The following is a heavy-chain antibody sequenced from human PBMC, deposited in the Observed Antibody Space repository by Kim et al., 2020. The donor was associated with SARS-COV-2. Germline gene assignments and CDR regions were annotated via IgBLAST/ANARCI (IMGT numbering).Heavy chain of an antibody. CDR1: GGSISSSSYY. D-gene: IGHD1-20*01. CDR2: IYYSGST. CDR3: ARAYGGYNWNDALLGNWLDP. Sequence: SETLSLTCTVSGGSISSSSYYWGWIRQPPGKGLEWIGSIYYSGSTYYNPSLKSRVTISVDTSKNQFSLKLSSVTAADTAVYYCARAYGGYNWNDALLGNWLDPWGQGTLVTVSS. J-gene: IGHJ5*02. V-gene: IGHV4-39*07.